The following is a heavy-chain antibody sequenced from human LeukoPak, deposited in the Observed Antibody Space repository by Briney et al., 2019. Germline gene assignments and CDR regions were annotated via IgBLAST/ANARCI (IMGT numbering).Heavy chain of an antibody. J-gene: IGHJ4*02. CDR3: ARAGRSSSEATNDY. CDR2: INHSGST. D-gene: IGHD6-13*01. V-gene: IGHV4-34*01. Sequence: SETLSLTCAVYGGSFSGYYWGWIRQPPGKGLEWIGEINHSGSTNYNPSLKSRVTISVDTSKNQFSLKLSSVTAADTAVYYCARAGRSSSEATNDYWGQGTLVTVSS. CDR1: GGSFSGYY.